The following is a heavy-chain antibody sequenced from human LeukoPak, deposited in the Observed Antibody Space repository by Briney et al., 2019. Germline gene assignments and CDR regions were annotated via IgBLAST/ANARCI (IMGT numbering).Heavy chain of an antibody. Sequence: GASVNVSFKASGGTFISYAISWVRQAPGHGLEWMGRVIPIFGIANYAQKFQGRVTITADKSTSTAYMELSSLRSEDTAVYYCARVPINYDSSGYFQVGMDVWGQGTTVTVSS. CDR1: GGTFISYA. D-gene: IGHD3-22*01. J-gene: IGHJ6*02. CDR2: VIPIFGIA. V-gene: IGHV1-69*04. CDR3: ARVPINYDSSGYFQVGMDV.